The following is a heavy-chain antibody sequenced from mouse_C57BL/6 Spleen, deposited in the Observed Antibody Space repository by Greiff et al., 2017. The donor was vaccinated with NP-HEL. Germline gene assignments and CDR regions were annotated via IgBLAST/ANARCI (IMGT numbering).Heavy chain of an antibody. J-gene: IGHJ1*03. CDR1: GYAFSSSW. CDR3: ARLDGSSLYWYFDV. CDR2: IYPGDGDT. D-gene: IGHD1-1*01. V-gene: IGHV1-82*01. Sequence: QVQLKESGPELVKPGASVKISCQASGYAFSSSWMNWVKQRPGKGLAWIGRIYPGDGDTNYNGKFKGKAKLTADKSSSTAYMQLSSLTSEDSAVYFCARLDGSSLYWYFDVWGTGTTVTVSS.